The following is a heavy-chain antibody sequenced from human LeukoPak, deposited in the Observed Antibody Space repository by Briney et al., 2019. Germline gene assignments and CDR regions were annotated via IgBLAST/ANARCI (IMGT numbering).Heavy chain of an antibody. D-gene: IGHD3-22*01. CDR1: GYSLTKLC. J-gene: IGHJ6*03. V-gene: IGHV1-24*01. Sequence: ASVKVSCKVSGYSLTKLCMHWVRQAPGKGLEWMGNFDPEDGETIYAQKFQGRVTMTEDTSTDTAYMELSSLRSEDTAVYYCARGHYYDSSGYYYYYYYYMDVWGKGTTVTVSS. CDR3: ARGHYYDSSGYYYYYYYYMDV. CDR2: FDPEDGET.